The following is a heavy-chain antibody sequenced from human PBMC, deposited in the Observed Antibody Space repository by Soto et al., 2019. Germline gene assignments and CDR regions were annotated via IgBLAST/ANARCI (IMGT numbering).Heavy chain of an antibody. CDR2: IIPIFGTA. Sequence: QVQLVQSGAEVKKPGSSVKVSCKASGGTFSSYAISWVRQAPGQGLEWMGGIIPIFGTANYAQKFQGRVTITGDKSTSTGYMELSSLRSEDTAVYYCGREADVQGGFDPWGQGTLVTVSS. D-gene: IGHD3-10*02. J-gene: IGHJ5*02. CDR3: GREADVQGGFDP. CDR1: GGTFSSYA. V-gene: IGHV1-69*06.